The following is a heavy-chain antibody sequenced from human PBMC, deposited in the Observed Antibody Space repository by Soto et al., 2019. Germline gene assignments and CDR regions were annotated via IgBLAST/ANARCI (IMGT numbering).Heavy chain of an antibody. CDR1: GYTFTGSY. Sequence: ASVKVSCKASGYTFTGSYMHWVRQAPGQGLEWMRWINPNSGGTNYAQKFQGRVTMTRDTSISTASMELTRLTSDDTAIYYCARGDSTDCSNGVCSFFYNHDMDVWGQGTTVTVSS. V-gene: IGHV1-2*02. CDR3: ARGDSTDCSNGVCSFFYNHDMDV. J-gene: IGHJ6*02. D-gene: IGHD2-8*01. CDR2: INPNSGGT.